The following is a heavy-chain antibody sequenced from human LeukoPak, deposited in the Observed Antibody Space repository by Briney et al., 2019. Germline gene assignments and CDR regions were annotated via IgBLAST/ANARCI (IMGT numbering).Heavy chain of an antibody. CDR2: IIPILGIA. CDR1: GGTFSSYA. V-gene: IGHV1-69*04. Sequence: EASVKVSCKASGGTFSSYAISWVRQAPGQGLEWMGRIIPILGIANYVQKFQGRVTITADKSTSTAYMELSSLRSDDTAVYYCARVLTGDAFDIWGQGTMVTVSS. CDR3: ARVLTGDAFDI. J-gene: IGHJ3*02.